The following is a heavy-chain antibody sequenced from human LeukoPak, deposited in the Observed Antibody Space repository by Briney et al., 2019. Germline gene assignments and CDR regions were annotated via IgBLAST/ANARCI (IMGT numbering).Heavy chain of an antibody. Sequence: GASVKVSCKPSGRTFSSYAISRVRQAPGQGLEWMGGIIPIFGTANYAQKFQGRVTITTDASTSTAYMELSSLRSEDTAVYYCARGGYYVDYWGQGTLVTVSS. CDR1: GRTFSSYA. CDR3: ARGGYYVDY. J-gene: IGHJ4*02. V-gene: IGHV1-69*05. CDR2: IIPIFGTA.